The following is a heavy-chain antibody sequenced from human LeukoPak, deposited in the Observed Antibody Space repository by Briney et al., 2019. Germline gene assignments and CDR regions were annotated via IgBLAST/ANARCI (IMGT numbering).Heavy chain of an antibody. D-gene: IGHD3-10*01. J-gene: IGHJ4*02. CDR3: TRGGYYGPIDY. Sequence: GRSLRLSCTAAGFTFGDYAMSWFRRAPGKGLEWVGFIRSKAYGGTTEYAASVKGGFTISRDDSKSIAYLQMNSLKTEDTAVYYCTRGGYYGPIDYWGQGTLVTVSS. CDR2: IRSKAYGGTT. V-gene: IGHV3-49*03. CDR1: GFTFGDYA.